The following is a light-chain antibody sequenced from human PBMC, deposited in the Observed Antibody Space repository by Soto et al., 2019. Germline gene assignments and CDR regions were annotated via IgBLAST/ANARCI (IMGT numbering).Light chain of an antibody. V-gene: IGLV2-11*01. Sequence: QSVLTQPPSVSGSPGQSVTISCTGTTSDVGGYNHVSWYQHHPGKVPKLIIYDVTKRPSGVPDRFSGSKSGNAASLTISGLQAEDEADYSCSSSAGTYTLVFGTGTKVTVL. CDR2: DVT. CDR1: TSDVGGYNH. CDR3: SSSAGTYTLV. J-gene: IGLJ1*01.